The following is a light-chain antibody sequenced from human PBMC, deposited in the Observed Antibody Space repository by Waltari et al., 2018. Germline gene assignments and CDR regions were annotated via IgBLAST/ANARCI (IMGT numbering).Light chain of an antibody. CDR2: GKN. CDR3: SSRELSGHVV. J-gene: IGLJ2*01. CDR1: ILRTYY. V-gene: IGLV3-19*01. Sequence: SSDLTQDPAVSVALGQTVRITCQGDILRTYYGNWCRQKPGQPPELVIYGKNNRLSGIPDRFSASSSGNTASLIITGAQAEDEADYYCSSRELSGHVVFGGGTRLTVL.